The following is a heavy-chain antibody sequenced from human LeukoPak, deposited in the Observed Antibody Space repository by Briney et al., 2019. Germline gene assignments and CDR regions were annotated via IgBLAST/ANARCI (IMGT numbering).Heavy chain of an antibody. CDR1: GGSIRSGIYY. V-gene: IGHV4-61*02. D-gene: IGHD3-22*01. CDR3: AWGDSSGYPFDP. Sequence: SETVSRTCTVSGGSIRSGIYYWSWIRQPGGEGRESIGRLHTTRGTIGGTYYSPSLKSRVTISVHTSKNQFSLKLSSVTAADTAVYYCAWGDSSGYPFDPGGQGTLVTVSS. J-gene: IGHJ5*02. CDR2: LHTTRGT.